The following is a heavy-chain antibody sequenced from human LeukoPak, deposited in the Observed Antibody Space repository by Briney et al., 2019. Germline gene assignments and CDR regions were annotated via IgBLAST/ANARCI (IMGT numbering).Heavy chain of an antibody. CDR1: GYTFTGYY. Sequence: ASVKVSCKDSGYTFTGYYMHWVRQAPGQGLEWMGWINPNSGGTNYAQKFQGRVTMTRDTSISTAYMELSRLRSDDTAVYYCARVGGYEAPFDYWGQGTLVTVSS. CDR2: INPNSGGT. V-gene: IGHV1-2*02. CDR3: ARVGGYEAPFDY. D-gene: IGHD5-12*01. J-gene: IGHJ4*02.